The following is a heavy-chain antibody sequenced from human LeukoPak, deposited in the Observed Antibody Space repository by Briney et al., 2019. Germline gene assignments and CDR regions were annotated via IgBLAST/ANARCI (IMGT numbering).Heavy chain of an antibody. CDR3: ARGGGYSYGYDY. CDR2: IYYSGST. Sequence: SETLSLTCIVSGGSISSYYWSWIRQPPGKGLEWIGYIYYSGSTNYNPSLKSRVTISVDTSKNQFSLKLSSVTAAGTAVYYCARGGGYSYGYDYWGQGTLVTVSS. J-gene: IGHJ4*02. V-gene: IGHV4-59*01. D-gene: IGHD5-18*01. CDR1: GGSISSYY.